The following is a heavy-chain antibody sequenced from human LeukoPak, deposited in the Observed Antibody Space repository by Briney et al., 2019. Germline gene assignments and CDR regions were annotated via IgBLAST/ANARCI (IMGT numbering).Heavy chain of an antibody. CDR1: GSTFSSYW. D-gene: IGHD1-26*01. CDR2: MNIDGSEK. J-gene: IGHJ4*02. CDR3: ARDPVEWELLLDY. Sequence: GGSLRLSCAASGSTFSSYWMGWVRQAPGKRLEWVANMNIDGSEKYYADSAKGRFTISRDNARNSVYLQMNSLRVEDTAVYYCARDPVEWELLLDYWGQGTLVTVSS. V-gene: IGHV3-7*01.